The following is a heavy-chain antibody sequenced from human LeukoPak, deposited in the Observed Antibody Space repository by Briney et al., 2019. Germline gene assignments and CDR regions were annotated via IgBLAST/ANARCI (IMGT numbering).Heavy chain of an antibody. V-gene: IGHV1-69*06. D-gene: IGHD1-26*01. CDR1: GGIFNNYA. Sequence: ASVKVSCKASGGIFNNYAINWVRQAPGQGLEWMGRIVPMFGTVNYAEKFQDRVTITADKPTSTAYMELSSLRSEDTAVYYCASLGAKGIYYYYGMDVWGQGTTVTVSS. J-gene: IGHJ6*02. CDR3: ASLGAKGIYYYYGMDV. CDR2: IVPMFGTV.